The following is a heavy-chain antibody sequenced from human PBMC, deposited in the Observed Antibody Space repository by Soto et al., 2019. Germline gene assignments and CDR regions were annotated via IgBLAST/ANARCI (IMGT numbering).Heavy chain of an antibody. J-gene: IGHJ4*02. D-gene: IGHD3-9*01. CDR1: GGTFSSYT. V-gene: IGHV1-69*08. CDR2: IIPVLGIS. CDR3: ARDFGQAVTSYSTNNLFDH. Sequence: VQLVQSGPEVKKPGSSVKVSCKASGGTFSSYTISWVRQAPGQGLEWMGRIIPVLGISDFAQKFQGRIRITADNSTSTAYMELSSLRSDDTAVYYCARDFGQAVTSYSTNNLFDHWGQATLVTVSS.